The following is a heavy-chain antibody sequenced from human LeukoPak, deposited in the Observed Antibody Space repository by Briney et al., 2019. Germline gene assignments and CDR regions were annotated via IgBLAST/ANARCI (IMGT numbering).Heavy chain of an antibody. Sequence: GGSLRLSCAASGFTFSDYYMTWIRQAPGKGLEWVSFISDSGSTLYYADSVRGRFTISRDNAKNSLYLQVNSLRAEDTAVYYCASCRNGAAYDAFDIWGQGTLVTVSS. J-gene: IGHJ3*02. CDR1: GFTFSDYY. V-gene: IGHV3-11*01. D-gene: IGHD2-15*01. CDR2: ISDSGSTL. CDR3: ASCRNGAAYDAFDI.